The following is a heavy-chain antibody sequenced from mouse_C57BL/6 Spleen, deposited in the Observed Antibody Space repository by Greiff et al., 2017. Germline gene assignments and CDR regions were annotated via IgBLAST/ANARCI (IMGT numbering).Heavy chain of an antibody. Sequence: QVQLQQSGAELVKPGASVKLSCKASGYTFTSYWMQWVKQRPGQGLEWIGEIDPSDSYTNYNQKFKGKATLTVDTSSSTAYMQLSSLTSEDSAVYYCARSLTTVVATYWYFDVWGTGTTVTVSS. V-gene: IGHV1-50*01. J-gene: IGHJ1*03. CDR1: GYTFTSYW. D-gene: IGHD1-1*01. CDR2: IDPSDSYT. CDR3: ARSLTTVVATYWYFDV.